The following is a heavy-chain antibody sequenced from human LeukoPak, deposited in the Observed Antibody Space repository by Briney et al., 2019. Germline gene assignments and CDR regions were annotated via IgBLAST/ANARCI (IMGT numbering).Heavy chain of an antibody. D-gene: IGHD2-15*01. CDR3: AKKVKCSGGSCYTLFDY. V-gene: IGHV3-23*01. CDR1: GFTFSGYA. CDR2: ISGSGGST. Sequence: GGSLRLSCAASGFTFSGYAMSWVGQAPGKGLEWVSAISGSGGSTYYADSVKGRFTISRDNSKNTLYLQMNSLRAEDTAVYYCAKKVKCSGGSCYTLFDYWGQGTLVTVSS. J-gene: IGHJ4*02.